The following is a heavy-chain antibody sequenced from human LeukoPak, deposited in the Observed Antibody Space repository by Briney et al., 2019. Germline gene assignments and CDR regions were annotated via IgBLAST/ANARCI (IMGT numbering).Heavy chain of an antibody. V-gene: IGHV1-2*02. CDR1: GYTFTAYY. CDR2: INPNTGVT. CDR3: ARGFTMVRGIFDY. D-gene: IGHD3-10*01. Sequence: GASVKVSCKASGYTFTAYYIHWVRQAPGQGLEWMGLINPNTGVTKFAQKFHGRVTMSRDTSMSTAYMELNRLTTDDTAVYYCARGFTMVRGIFDYWGQGTLVTVSS. J-gene: IGHJ4*02.